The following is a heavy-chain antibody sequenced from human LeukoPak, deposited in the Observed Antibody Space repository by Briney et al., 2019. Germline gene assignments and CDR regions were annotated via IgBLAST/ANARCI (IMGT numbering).Heavy chain of an antibody. V-gene: IGHV4-30-4*08. J-gene: IGHJ4*02. CDR3: ARVPPLGSSSSVFGVLDY. D-gene: IGHD6-6*01. CDR2: IYYSGST. Sequence: SETLSLTCTVSGGSISSGDYYWSWIRQPPGKGLEWIGYIYYSGSTYYNPSLKRRVTISVDTSKNQFSLKLSSVTAADTAVYYCARVPPLGSSSSVFGVLDYWGQGTLVTVSS. CDR1: GGSISSGDYY.